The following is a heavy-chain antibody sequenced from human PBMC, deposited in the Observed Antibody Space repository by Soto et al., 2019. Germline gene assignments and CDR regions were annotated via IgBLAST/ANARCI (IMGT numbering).Heavy chain of an antibody. J-gene: IGHJ4*02. CDR3: ARFQLGGAFNF. CDR1: GGSISSYY. Sequence: SETLSLTCTVSGGSISSYYWSWIRQPPGKGLEWIGYIYYSGSTNYNPSLRGRVTISVDTSNNQFSLKLSSVTAADTAVYYCARFQLGGAFNFWGQGTQVTVSS. D-gene: IGHD3-3*02. V-gene: IGHV4-59*08. CDR2: IYYSGST.